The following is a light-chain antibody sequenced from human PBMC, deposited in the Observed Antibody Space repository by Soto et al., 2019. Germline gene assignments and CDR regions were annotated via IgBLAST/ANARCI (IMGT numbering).Light chain of an antibody. Sequence: QSALTQPASVSGSPGQSITISCTGTSGDIGSYNRVSWYQQHPGKAPKLIIYEVTDRPSGVSNRFSGSKSGNTASLTISGLRAEDEAEYYCSSYTNINTRAGVFGTGTKVTVL. V-gene: IGLV2-14*01. CDR1: SGDIGSYNR. J-gene: IGLJ1*01. CDR3: SSYTNINTRAGV. CDR2: EVT.